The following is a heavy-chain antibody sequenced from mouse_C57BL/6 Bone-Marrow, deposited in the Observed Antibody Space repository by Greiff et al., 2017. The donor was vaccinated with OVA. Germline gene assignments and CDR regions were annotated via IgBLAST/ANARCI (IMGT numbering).Heavy chain of an antibody. D-gene: IGHD2-3*01. Sequence: VHVQQSGAELVRPGASVKLSCTASGFNFKDDYMHWVKQRPEQGLEWIGWIDPEDGDTEYASKFQGKATITADTSSNTAYLQLSSLTSEGSAVYCCTTALLRFADWGQGTLVTVSA. CDR3: TTALLRFAD. CDR1: GFNFKDDY. CDR2: IDPEDGDT. V-gene: IGHV14-4*01. J-gene: IGHJ3*01.